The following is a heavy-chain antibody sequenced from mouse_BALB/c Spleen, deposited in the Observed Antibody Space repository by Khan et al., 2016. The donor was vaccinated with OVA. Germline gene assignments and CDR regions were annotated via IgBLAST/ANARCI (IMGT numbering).Heavy chain of an antibody. J-gene: IGHJ3*01. CDR2: INYSGKT. D-gene: IGHD2-4*01. CDR1: GYSITSEYA. Sequence: EVQLQESGPGLVKPSQSLSLTCTVTGYSITSEYAWNWIRHFPGNKLEWMGYINYSGKTRYNPSLKSRISITRDTSKNQFFLQLNSVTTEDTATYYCTRKDYYDYDPFPYWGQGTLVTVSA. V-gene: IGHV3-2*02. CDR3: TRKDYYDYDPFPY.